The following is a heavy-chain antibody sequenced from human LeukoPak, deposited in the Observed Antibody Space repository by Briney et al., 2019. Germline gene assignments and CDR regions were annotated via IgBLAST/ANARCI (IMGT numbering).Heavy chain of an antibody. D-gene: IGHD4-17*01. Sequence: GESLKISCKGSGYSFTSYWIGWVRQMPGKGLEWMGIIYPGDPGTRYSPSFQGQVTISADKSISTAYLQWSSLKASDTAMYYCARQIIDYGDYGDFDYWGQGTLVTASS. CDR2: IYPGDPGT. CDR3: ARQIIDYGDYGDFDY. J-gene: IGHJ4*02. V-gene: IGHV5-51*01. CDR1: GYSFTSYW.